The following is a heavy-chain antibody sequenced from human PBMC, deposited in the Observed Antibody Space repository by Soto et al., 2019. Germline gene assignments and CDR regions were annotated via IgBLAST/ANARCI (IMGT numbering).Heavy chain of an antibody. V-gene: IGHV3-23*01. J-gene: IGHJ6*02. CDR3: AKPDIVVVPAANYYGMDV. CDR1: GFTFSSYA. CDR2: ISGNGGST. D-gene: IGHD2-2*01. Sequence: GGSLRLSCAASGFTFSSYAMSWVRQAPGKGLEWVSAISGNGGSTYYADSVKGRFTISRDNSKNTLYLQMNSLRAEDTAVYYCAKPDIVVVPAANYYGMDVWGQGTTVTVSS.